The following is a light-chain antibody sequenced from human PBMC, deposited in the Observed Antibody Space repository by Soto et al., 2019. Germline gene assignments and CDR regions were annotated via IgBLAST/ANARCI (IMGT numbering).Light chain of an antibody. V-gene: IGKV3-20*01. J-gene: IGKJ4*01. CDR1: ERVASNY. Sequence: EVVLTQAPGTLSLSAGERATLFCRASERVASNYLAWYQQKPGQAPRLLIYGASDRATGIPDRFSASGSGIDFTLTISRLEPQDFAIYYCQQYGDSPLTFGGGTKVDIK. CDR2: GAS. CDR3: QQYGDSPLT.